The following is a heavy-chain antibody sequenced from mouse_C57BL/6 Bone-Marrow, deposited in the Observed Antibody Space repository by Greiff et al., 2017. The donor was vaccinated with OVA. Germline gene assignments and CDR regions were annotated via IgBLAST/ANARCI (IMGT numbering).Heavy chain of an antibody. V-gene: IGHV5-6*01. Sequence: EVQLVESGGDLVKPGGSLKLSCAASGFTFSSYGMSWVRQTPDKRLEWVATISSGGSYTYYPDSVKGRFTISRDNAKNTLYLQMSSLKSEDTAMYYCARHRRLHPFDYWGQGTTLTVSS. CDR2: ISSGGSYT. D-gene: IGHD2-1*01. J-gene: IGHJ2*01. CDR3: ARHRRLHPFDY. CDR1: GFTFSSYG.